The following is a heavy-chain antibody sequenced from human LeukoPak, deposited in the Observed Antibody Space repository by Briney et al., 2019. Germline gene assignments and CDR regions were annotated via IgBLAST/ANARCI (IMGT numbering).Heavy chain of an antibody. CDR3: ARGCGVGSCYLQLDY. Sequence: GGSLRLSCAASGFTFSHFGMHWVRQAPGKGPEWVAVISYDGSNKYYADSVKGRFTISRDNSKNTLYLQMNSLRAEDTAVYYCARGCGVGSCYLQLDYWGQGTLVTVSS. J-gene: IGHJ4*02. CDR2: ISYDGSNK. CDR1: GFTFSHFG. V-gene: IGHV3-30*19. D-gene: IGHD2-15*01.